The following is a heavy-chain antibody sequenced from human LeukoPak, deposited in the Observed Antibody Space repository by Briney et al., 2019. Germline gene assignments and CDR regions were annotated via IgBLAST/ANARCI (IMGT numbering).Heavy chain of an antibody. D-gene: IGHD6-19*01. V-gene: IGHV3-33*01. Sequence: GGSLILSCAASGFTFSSYGMHWVRQAPGKGLEWVALIWYDGSNKYYEDSVKGRFTISRDNSKNTLYLQMNSLRAEDTAVYYCARATLDSSGWYPDYWGQGTLVTVSS. CDR2: IWYDGSNK. J-gene: IGHJ4*02. CDR3: ARATLDSSGWYPDY. CDR1: GFTFSSYG.